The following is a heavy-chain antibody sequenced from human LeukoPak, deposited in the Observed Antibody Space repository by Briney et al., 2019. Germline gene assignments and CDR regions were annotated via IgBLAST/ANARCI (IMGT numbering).Heavy chain of an antibody. CDR2: ISSSGSTI. V-gene: IGHV3-11*01. Sequence: PGGSLRLSCAASGFTFSDYYMSWIRQAPGKGLGWVSYISSSGSTIYYADSVKGRFTISRDNAKNSLYLQMNSLRAEDTAVYYCARDRETYCGGDCYSGAFDIWGQGTMVTVSS. J-gene: IGHJ3*02. CDR1: GFTFSDYY. CDR3: ARDRETYCGGDCYSGAFDI. D-gene: IGHD2-21*01.